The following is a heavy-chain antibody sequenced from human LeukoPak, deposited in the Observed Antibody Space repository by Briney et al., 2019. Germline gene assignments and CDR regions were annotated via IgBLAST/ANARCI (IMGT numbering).Heavy chain of an antibody. Sequence: ASVKVSCKASGYTFTSYGISWVRQAPGQGLEWMGWISAYNGNTNYAQKLQGRVTMTTDTSTSTAYMELRSLRSDDTAVYYCARVLVATIGYYYMDVWGKGTTVTIPS. J-gene: IGHJ6*03. D-gene: IGHD5-12*01. CDR3: ARVLVATIGYYYMDV. V-gene: IGHV1-18*01. CDR2: ISAYNGNT. CDR1: GYTFTSYG.